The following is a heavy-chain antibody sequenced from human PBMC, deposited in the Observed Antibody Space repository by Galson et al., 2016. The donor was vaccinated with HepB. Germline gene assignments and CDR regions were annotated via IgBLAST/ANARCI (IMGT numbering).Heavy chain of an antibody. Sequence: SLRLSCAASGFTFSSYGMHWVRQAPGKGLEWVAVISYDGRDKYHADSVKGRFTISRDNSKNTLYLQMNSLRAEYTAVYYCAKDMDMAAAGYYFDYWGQGTLVTVSS. CDR2: ISYDGRDK. V-gene: IGHV3-30*18. CDR1: GFTFSSYG. CDR3: AKDMDMAAAGYYFDY. J-gene: IGHJ4*02. D-gene: IGHD6-13*01.